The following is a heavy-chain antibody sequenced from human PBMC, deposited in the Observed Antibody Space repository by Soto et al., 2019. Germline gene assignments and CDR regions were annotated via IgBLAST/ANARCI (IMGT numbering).Heavy chain of an antibody. J-gene: IGHJ4*02. CDR3: ARENDILTGYYSPLFDF. Sequence: QVQLVHSGAEVKKPGASVKVSCKASGYTFTSYGISWVRQAPGQGLEWMGWISAYNGNTNYAQKLQGRVTMTTDTSTSTAYMELRRLRSDDTAVYYCARENDILTGYYSPLFDFWGQGTLVTVSS. D-gene: IGHD3-9*01. V-gene: IGHV1-18*01. CDR2: ISAYNGNT. CDR1: GYTFTSYG.